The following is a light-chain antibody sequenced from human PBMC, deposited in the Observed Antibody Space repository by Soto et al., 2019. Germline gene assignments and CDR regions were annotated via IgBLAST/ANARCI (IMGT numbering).Light chain of an antibody. V-gene: IGLV2-8*01. CDR2: EVS. CDR3: TSYVGSNNFPYV. J-gene: IGLJ1*01. Sequence: QSALTQPPSASGSPGQSVTISCTGTSSDVGGYNYVSWYQQHPGKAPKLMIYEVSERPSGVPDRFSGSKSGNTASLTVSGLQADDEADYYCTSYVGSNNFPYVFGTGTKLT. CDR1: SSDVGGYNY.